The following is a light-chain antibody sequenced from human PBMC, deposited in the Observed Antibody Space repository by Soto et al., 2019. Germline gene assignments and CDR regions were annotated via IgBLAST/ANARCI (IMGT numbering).Light chain of an antibody. Sequence: EIVLTQSPGTLSLSPGERATLSCTASETIGMTSLAWYQQKPGQAPRLVIYGASMTAFGIPDRFSGSTSGTVFNLSISRLEPEDSAVYHCLQHGSAPYTFGQGTRLEIK. CDR2: GAS. J-gene: IGKJ2*01. CDR3: LQHGSAPYT. CDR1: ETIGMTS. V-gene: IGKV3-20*01.